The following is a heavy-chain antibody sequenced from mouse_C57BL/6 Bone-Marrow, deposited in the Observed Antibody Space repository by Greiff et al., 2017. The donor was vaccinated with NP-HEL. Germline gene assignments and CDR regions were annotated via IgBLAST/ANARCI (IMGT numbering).Heavy chain of an antibody. V-gene: IGHV5-17*01. Sequence: EVKLVESGGGLVKPGGSLKLSCAASGFTFSDYGMHWVRQAPEKGLEWVAYISSGSSTIYYADTVKGRFTISRDNAKNTLCLQMTSLRSEDTAMYYCARWSWFAYWGQGTLVTVSA. J-gene: IGHJ3*01. CDR3: ARWSWFAY. CDR2: ISSGSSTI. CDR1: GFTFSDYG. D-gene: IGHD1-1*02.